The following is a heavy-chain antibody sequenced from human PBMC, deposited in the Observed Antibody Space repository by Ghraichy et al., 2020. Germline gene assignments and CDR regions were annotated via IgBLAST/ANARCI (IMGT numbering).Heavy chain of an antibody. J-gene: IGHJ4*02. CDR3: ARRRVVVPAAYFDY. V-gene: IGHV4-34*01. D-gene: IGHD2-2*01. Sequence: SQTLSLTCAVYGGSFSGYYWSWIRQPPGKGLEWIGEINHSGSTNYNPSLKSRVTISVDTSKNQFSLKLSSVTAADTAVYYCARRRVVVPAAYFDYWGQGTLVTVSS. CDR2: INHSGST. CDR1: GGSFSGYY.